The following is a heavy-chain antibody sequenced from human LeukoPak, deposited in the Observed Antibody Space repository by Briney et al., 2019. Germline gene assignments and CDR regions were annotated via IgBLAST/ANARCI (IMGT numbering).Heavy chain of an antibody. J-gene: IGHJ3*02. D-gene: IGHD4-23*01. CDR1: SGSISSSSSY. CDR3: AKHKSWWELHAFDI. Sequence: SETLSLTCTVSSGSISSSSSYWGWIRQPPGKGLEWIGSIFYRGSTYYNPSLKSRVTISIDTSKNQFSLKLSSVTAADTAVYYCAKHKSWWELHAFDIWGQGTLVTVSS. CDR2: IFYRGST. V-gene: IGHV4-39*01.